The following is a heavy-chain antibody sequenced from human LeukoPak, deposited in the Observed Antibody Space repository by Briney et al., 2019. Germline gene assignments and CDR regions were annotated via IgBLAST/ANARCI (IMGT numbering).Heavy chain of an antibody. D-gene: IGHD6-13*01. CDR1: GFTFSSYS. CDR3: AREAIAAAGGTYYYYGMDV. V-gene: IGHV3-21*01. CDR2: ISSGSSYI. Sequence: PGGSLRLSCAASGFTFSSYSMNWVRQAPGKGLEWVSSISSGSSYIYYADSVKGRFTISRDNAKNSLYLQMNSLRAEDTAVYYCAREAIAAAGGTYYYYGMDVWGQGTTVTVSS. J-gene: IGHJ6*02.